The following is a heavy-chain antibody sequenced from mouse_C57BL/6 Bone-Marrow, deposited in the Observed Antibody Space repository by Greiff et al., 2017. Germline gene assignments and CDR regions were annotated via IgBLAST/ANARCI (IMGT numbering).Heavy chain of an antibody. J-gene: IGHJ3*01. V-gene: IGHV1-64*01. Sequence: QVQLQQPGAELVKPGASVKLSCKASGYTFTSYWMHWVKQRPGQGLEWIGMIHPNSGSTNYNEKFKSKATLTVDNSSSTAYMQLSSLTSEDSAVYYCAREASYDYDVAYWGQGTLVTVSA. CDR3: AREASYDYDVAY. CDR2: IHPNSGST. D-gene: IGHD2-4*01. CDR1: GYTFTSYW.